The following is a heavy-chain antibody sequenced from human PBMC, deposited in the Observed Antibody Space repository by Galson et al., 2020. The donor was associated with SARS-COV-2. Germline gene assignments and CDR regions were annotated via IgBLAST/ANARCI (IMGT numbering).Heavy chain of an antibody. CDR3: AKDMGYGSDGYTGFDY. CDR2: ISWNSGSI. V-gene: IGHV3-9*01. D-gene: IGHD2-21*01. Sequence: TGGSLRLSCAASGFTFDDYAMHWVRQAPGKGLEWVSGISWNSGSIGYADSVKGRFTISRDNAKNSLYLQMNSLRAEDTALYYCAKDMGYGSDGYTGFDYWGQGTLVTVSS. J-gene: IGHJ4*02. CDR1: GFTFDDYA.